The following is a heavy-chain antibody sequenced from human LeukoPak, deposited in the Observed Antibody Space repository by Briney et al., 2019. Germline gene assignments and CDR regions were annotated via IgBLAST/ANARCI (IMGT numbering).Heavy chain of an antibody. CDR3: ARQYGDFDY. CDR2: IYYSGST. CDR1: TFGSNW. D-gene: IGHD4-17*01. Sequence: TFGSNWMSWIRQPPGKGLEWIGSIYYSGSTYYNPSLKSRVTISVDTSKNQFSLKLSSVTAADTAVYYCARQYGDFDYWGQGTLVAVSS. V-gene: IGHV4-39*01. J-gene: IGHJ4*02.